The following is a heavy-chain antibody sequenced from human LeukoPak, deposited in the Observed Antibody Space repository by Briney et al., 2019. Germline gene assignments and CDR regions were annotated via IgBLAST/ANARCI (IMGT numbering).Heavy chain of an antibody. V-gene: IGHV3-48*02. CDR2: ISSSSTI. Sequence: GGSLRLSCAASGFTFSSYSMNWVRQAPGKGLEWVSYISSSSTIYYADSVKGRFTISRDNAKNPLYLQMNSLRDEDTAVYYCARANWNYYFDYWGQGTLVTVSS. D-gene: IGHD1-7*01. CDR1: GFTFSSYS. J-gene: IGHJ4*02. CDR3: ARANWNYYFDY.